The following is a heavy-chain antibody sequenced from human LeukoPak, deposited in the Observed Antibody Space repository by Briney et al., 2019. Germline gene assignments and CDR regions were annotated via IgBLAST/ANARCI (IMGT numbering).Heavy chain of an antibody. CDR1: GYTFTSYG. J-gene: IGHJ4*02. CDR2: ISAYNGNT. D-gene: IGHD6-13*01. CDR3: AREIDNSSSWQYFDY. Sequence: ASVNVSCKASGYTFTSYGISWVRQAPGQGLEWMGWISAYNGNTNYAQKLQGRVTMTTDTSTSTAYMELRSLRSDDTAVYYCAREIDNSSSWQYFDYWGQGTLVTVSS. V-gene: IGHV1-18*04.